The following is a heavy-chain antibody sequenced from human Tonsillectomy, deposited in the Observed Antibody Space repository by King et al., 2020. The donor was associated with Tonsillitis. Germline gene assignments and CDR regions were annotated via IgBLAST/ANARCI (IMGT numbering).Heavy chain of an antibody. J-gene: IGHJ6*02. D-gene: IGHD6-6*01. V-gene: IGHV4-59*01. CDR1: GGSISSYC. CDR3: ARDFVKRSSLGMDI. Sequence: QLQESGPGLVKPSETLSLSCTVSGGSISSYCWSWIRQPPGKGLEWIGYIFYSGSTKYNPSLKSRATISVDTSKNQFSLKLSSVSAADTAGFYGARDFVKRSSLGMDIWGQRTTVTVSS. CDR2: IFYSGST.